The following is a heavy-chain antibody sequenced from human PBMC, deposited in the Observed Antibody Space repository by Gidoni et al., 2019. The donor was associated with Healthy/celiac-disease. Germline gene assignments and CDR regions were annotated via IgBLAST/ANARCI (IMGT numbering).Heavy chain of an antibody. CDR2: IRSKANSYAT. D-gene: IGHD3-22*01. CDR3: TTDSSGYYFHPISEDPLYYYYDMDV. V-gene: IGHV3-73*01. Sequence: LEWVGRIRSKANSYATAYAASVKGRFTISRDDSKNTAYLQMNSMKTEDTAVYYCTTDSSGYYFHPISEDPLYYYYDMDVWGQGTTVTVSS. J-gene: IGHJ6*02.